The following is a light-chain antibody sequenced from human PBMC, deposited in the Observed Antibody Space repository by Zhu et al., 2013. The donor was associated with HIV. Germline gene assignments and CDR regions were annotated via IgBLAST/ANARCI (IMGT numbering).Light chain of an antibody. CDR2: ATF. V-gene: IGKV1-12*01. Sequence: DIQMTQSPSSLSAFVGTRVTITCRASQGISNWLAWYQQKPGKAPKLLIYATFSLQSGVPSRFSGGGSGADFTLTIDSLHPEDFATYYCQQGYSMPSTFGGGTKVEI. J-gene: IGKJ4*01. CDR1: QGISNW. CDR3: QQGYSMPST.